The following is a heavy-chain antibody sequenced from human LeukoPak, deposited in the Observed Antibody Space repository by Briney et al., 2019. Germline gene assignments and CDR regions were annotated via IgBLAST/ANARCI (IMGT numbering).Heavy chain of an antibody. V-gene: IGHV1-3*01. J-gene: IGHJ4*02. D-gene: IGHD3-10*01. CDR2: INAGNGNT. CDR3: ARDYYGSGSPGSFDY. CDR1: GYTFTSYA. Sequence: ASVKVSCKASGYTFTSYAMHWVRQAPGQRLEWTGWINAGNGNTKYSQKFQGRVTITRDTSASTAYMELSSLRSEDTAVYYCARDYYGSGSPGSFDYWGQGTLVTVSS.